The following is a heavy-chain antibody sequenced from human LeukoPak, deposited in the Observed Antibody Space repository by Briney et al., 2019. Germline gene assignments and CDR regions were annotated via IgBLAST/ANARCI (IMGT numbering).Heavy chain of an antibody. J-gene: IGHJ4*02. CDR1: GFTFRTYS. CDR2: INSRGSDE. D-gene: IGHD2-8*01. V-gene: IGHV3-21*01. CDR3: AREGSIVPHQDLDS. Sequence: GGSLRLSCTASGFTFRTYSMNWVRQAPGKGLEWVSSINSRGSDEYYADSVKGRFTISRDNAKNSLYLQMNSLRAEDTAVYYCAREGSIVPHQDLDSWGQGTLVTVSS.